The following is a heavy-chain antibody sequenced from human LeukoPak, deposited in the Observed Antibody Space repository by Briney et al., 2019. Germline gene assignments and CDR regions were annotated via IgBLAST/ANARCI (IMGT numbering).Heavy chain of an antibody. Sequence: SETLSLTCAVYGGSFSGYYWSWIRRPPGKGLEWIGEINHSGSTNYNPSLKSRVTISVDTSKNQFSLKLSSVTAADTAVYYCARGRYSYGYDYYYYYGMDVWGQGTTVTVSS. V-gene: IGHV4-34*01. CDR3: ARGRYSYGYDYYYYYGMDV. J-gene: IGHJ6*02. D-gene: IGHD5-18*01. CDR1: GGSFSGYY. CDR2: INHSGST.